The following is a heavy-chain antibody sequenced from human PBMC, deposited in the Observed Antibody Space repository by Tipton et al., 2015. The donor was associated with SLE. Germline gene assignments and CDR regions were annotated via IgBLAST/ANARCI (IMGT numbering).Heavy chain of an antibody. CDR1: GFTVSSSY. CDR3: AVYSGYHFEY. J-gene: IGHJ4*02. CDR2: VYSGGST. D-gene: IGHD5-12*01. Sequence: SLRLSCEASGFTVSSSYMSWVRQAPGKGLDWVSVVYSGGSTYYADSVKGRFTISRDTSKNTLHLEMSSLRGEDTAVYFCAVYSGYHFEYWGQGTLVTVSS. V-gene: IGHV3-53*05.